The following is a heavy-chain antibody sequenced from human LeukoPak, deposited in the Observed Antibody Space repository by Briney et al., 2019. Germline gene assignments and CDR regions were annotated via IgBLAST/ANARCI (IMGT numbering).Heavy chain of an antibody. D-gene: IGHD3-3*01. Sequence: GGSLRLSCAASGFTVSSNYMSWVRQAPGKGLEWVSVIYSGGSTYYADSVKGRFTISRDNSKNTLYLQMNSLRAEDTAVYYCAKGFDFWSGYYIDYWGQGTLVTVSS. CDR3: AKGFDFWSGYYIDY. CDR1: GFTVSSNY. J-gene: IGHJ4*02. V-gene: IGHV3-66*01. CDR2: IYSGGST.